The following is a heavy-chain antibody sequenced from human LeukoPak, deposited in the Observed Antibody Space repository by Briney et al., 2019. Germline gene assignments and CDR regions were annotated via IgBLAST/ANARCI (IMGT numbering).Heavy chain of an antibody. D-gene: IGHD3-10*01. J-gene: IGHJ4*02. V-gene: IGHV4-59*08. CDR1: GGSISSYY. CDR2: IYCSGST. CDR3: ARYRRDSGTYYLDY. Sequence: SETLSLTCTVSGGSISSYYWSWIRQPPGKGLEWIGYIYCSGSTNYNPSLKSQITMSVDTSKNQFSLNLSSVTAADTAVYYCARYRRDSGTYYLDYWGQGTLVTVSS.